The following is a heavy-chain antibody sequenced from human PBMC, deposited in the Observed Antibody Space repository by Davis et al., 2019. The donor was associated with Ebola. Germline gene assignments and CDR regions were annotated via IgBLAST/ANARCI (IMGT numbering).Heavy chain of an antibody. D-gene: IGHD1-26*01. J-gene: IGHJ4*02. CDR2: ISGSGGST. CDR1: GFTFSSYA. Sequence: GGSLRLSCAASGFTFSSYAMSWVRQAPGKGLEWVSAISGSGGSTYYADSVKGRFTISRDNSKNTLYLQMNSLRAEDTAVYYCARGGGSSKRTMGYWGQGTLVTVSS. CDR3: ARGGGSSKRTMGY. V-gene: IGHV3-23*01.